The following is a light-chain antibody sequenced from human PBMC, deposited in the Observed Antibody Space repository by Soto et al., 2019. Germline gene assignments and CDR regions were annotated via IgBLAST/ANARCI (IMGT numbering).Light chain of an antibody. CDR3: QQYSSSPWT. V-gene: IGKV3-20*01. CDR1: QIVSSSY. J-gene: IGKJ1*01. Sequence: EIVLTQSPGTLSLSPGERAALSCRASQIVSSSYLAWYRQKPGQAPRLLIYGASSRATGIPARFSGSGSGTDFTLTISRLEPEDFAVYYCQQYSSSPWTFGQGTKVEI. CDR2: GAS.